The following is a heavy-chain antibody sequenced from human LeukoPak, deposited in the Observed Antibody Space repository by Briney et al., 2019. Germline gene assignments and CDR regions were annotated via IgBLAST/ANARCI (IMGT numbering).Heavy chain of an antibody. CDR1: GGSISSGGYY. J-gene: IGHJ6*02. D-gene: IGHD6-19*01. V-gene: IGHV4-31*03. CDR3: ARDKVSGLAVAGNNYYYGMDV. Sequence: PSETLSLTCTVSGGSISSGGYYWSWIRRHPGKGLEWSGYIYHSGSTYYNPSLKSRVTISVDTSKNQFSLKLSSVTAADTAVYYCARDKVSGLAVAGNNYYYGMDVWGQGTTVTVSS. CDR2: IYHSGST.